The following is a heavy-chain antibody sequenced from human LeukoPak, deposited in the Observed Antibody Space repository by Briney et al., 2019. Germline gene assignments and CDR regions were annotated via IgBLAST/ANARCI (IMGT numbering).Heavy chain of an antibody. CDR2: SNHSGNT. Sequence: SETLSLTCAVYGGSFSGDYWSWIRQPPGKGLEWIGESNHSGNTNYNPSLKSRVTISVDTSKNQFSLKLSSVTAEDTAAYYCARATGGWFNHDAFDFWGQGTMVTVSS. CDR3: ARATGGWFNHDAFDF. CDR1: GGSFSGDY. V-gene: IGHV4-34*01. D-gene: IGHD6-19*01. J-gene: IGHJ3*01.